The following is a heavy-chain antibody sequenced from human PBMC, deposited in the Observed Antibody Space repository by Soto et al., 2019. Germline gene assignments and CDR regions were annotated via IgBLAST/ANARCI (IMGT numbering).Heavy chain of an antibody. CDR1: GGSISSYY. CDR2: IYTSGST. J-gene: IGHJ5*02. D-gene: IGHD3-9*01. CDR3: ARDLPEPTYYDILTGLGNWFDP. Sequence: SETLSLTCTVSGGSISSYYWSWIRQPAGKGLEWIGRIYTSGSTNYNPSLKSRVTMSVDTSKNQFSLKLSSVTAADTAVYYCARDLPEPTYYDILTGLGNWFDPWGQGTLVTVSS. V-gene: IGHV4-4*07.